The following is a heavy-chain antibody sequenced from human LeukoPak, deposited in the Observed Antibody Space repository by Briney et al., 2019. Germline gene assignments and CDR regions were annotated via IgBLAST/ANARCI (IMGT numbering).Heavy chain of an antibody. J-gene: IGHJ4*02. CDR2: ISGSGGST. V-gene: IGHV3-23*01. D-gene: IGHD2-2*01. CDR1: GFTFSSYA. CDR3: AKPIGDIVVVPAAIGEYYFDY. Sequence: GGSLRLSCAASGFTFSSYAMSWVRQAPGKGLEWVSAISGSGGSTYYADSVKGRFTISRDNSKNTLYLQMNSLRAEDTAVYYCAKPIGDIVVVPAAIGEYYFDYWGQGTLVTVSS.